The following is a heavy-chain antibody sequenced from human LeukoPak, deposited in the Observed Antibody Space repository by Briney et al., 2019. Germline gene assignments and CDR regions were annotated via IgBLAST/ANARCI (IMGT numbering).Heavy chain of an antibody. CDR1: GYTFTIYA. Sequence: ASVKVSYKASGYTFTIYAMNWVRQAPGQGREWMGWINTNTGNTAYAQGFTGRFVFSLDTSVSTAYLQISSLKAEDTAVYYCARDGLVRGVVYYYYYMDVWGKGTTVTVSS. D-gene: IGHD3-10*01. CDR3: ARDGLVRGVVYYYYYMDV. J-gene: IGHJ6*03. V-gene: IGHV7-4-1*02. CDR2: INTNTGNT.